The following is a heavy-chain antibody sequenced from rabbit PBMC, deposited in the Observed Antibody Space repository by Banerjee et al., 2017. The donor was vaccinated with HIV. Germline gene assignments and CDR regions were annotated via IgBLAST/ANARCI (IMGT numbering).Heavy chain of an antibody. CDR2: IYTSSGST. CDR1: GIDFSSYYY. CDR3: VSYDDYGDRNL. Sequence: QQQLEESGGGLVKPGGTLTLTCKASGIDFSSYYYMCWVRQAPGKGLEWIACIYTSSGSTWYASWAKGRFTISSHNAQNTLYLQLNSLTAADTATYFCVSYDDYGDRNLWGQGTLVTVS. D-gene: IGHD2-1*01. V-gene: IGHV1S43*01. J-gene: IGHJ4*01.